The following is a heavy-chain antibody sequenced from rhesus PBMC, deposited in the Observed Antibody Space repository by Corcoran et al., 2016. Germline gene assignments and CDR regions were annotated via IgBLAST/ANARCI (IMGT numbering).Heavy chain of an antibody. V-gene: IGHV3S5*01. CDR1: GFTFSSYG. Sequence: EVQLVESGGGLVQPGGSLRLSCAASGFTFSSYGMSWVRQAPGKGLEWGSYISNGGGSPYYADAVKGRFTISRDNSKNPLSLQMSSLRAEDTAVYYCARLLGTRFDVWGPGVLVTVSS. D-gene: IGHD7-45*01. J-gene: IGHJ5-1*01. CDR3: ARLLGTRFDV. CDR2: ISNGGGSP.